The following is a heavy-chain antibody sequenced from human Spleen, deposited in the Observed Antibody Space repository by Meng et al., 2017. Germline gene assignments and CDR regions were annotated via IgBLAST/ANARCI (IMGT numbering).Heavy chain of an antibody. Sequence: QVQLVQSGAEVKKPGASVKVSCEASGYTFTGYYIHWVRQAPGQGLEWVGRINPNNGGTNYAQNFQGRVTMTRDTSISTAYMELSRLRFDDTAVYYCARDSAAGTTNWFDPWGQGTLVTVSS. J-gene: IGHJ5*02. CDR2: INPNNGGT. CDR1: GYTFTGYY. D-gene: IGHD6-13*01. V-gene: IGHV1-2*06. CDR3: ARDSAAGTTNWFDP.